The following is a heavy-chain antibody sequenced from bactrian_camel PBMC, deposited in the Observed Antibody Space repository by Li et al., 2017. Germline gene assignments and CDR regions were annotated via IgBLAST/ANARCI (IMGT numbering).Heavy chain of an antibody. V-gene: IGHV3S57*01. CDR2: IDADGGT. CDR1: GHTLYTKYC. J-gene: IGHJ7*01. Sequence: VQLVESGGGSEQTGGSLRLSCAFSGHTLYTKYCMGWFRQAPGKEREGVATIDADGGTSYADSVKGRFTISKDNIRNTLYLQMNSLKPEDTAMYYCAAARKLSDDFDVGTCDAYYYGMDYRGKGTQVTVS. D-gene: IGHD4*01.